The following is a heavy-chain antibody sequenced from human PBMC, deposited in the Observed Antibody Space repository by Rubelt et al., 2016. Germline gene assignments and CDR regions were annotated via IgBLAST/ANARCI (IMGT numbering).Heavy chain of an antibody. J-gene: IGHJ3*02. Sequence: QVQLVQSGAEVKKPGASVKVSCKVSGYTLTELSMHWVRQAPGKGLEWMGGFDPEDGEKIYAQKFQGRVTMTVGTSTNTAYMELRSLRSDGSAAYFCGRMGAYIQGFDIWGQGTMVTVSS. CDR1: GYTLTELS. V-gene: IGHV1-24*01. CDR2: FDPEDGEK. D-gene: IGHD3-16*01. CDR3: GRMGAYIQGFDI.